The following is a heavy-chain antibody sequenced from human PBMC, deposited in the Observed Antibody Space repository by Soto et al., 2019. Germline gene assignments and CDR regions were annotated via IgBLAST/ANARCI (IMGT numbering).Heavy chain of an antibody. Sequence: QVQLVQSGAEVKKPGASVKVSCKASGYTFTSYDINWVRQATGQGLEWMGWMNPNSGNTAYAQKFQGRVTMTRNTPISPAYMGLSSLRSEDTAVYYCAGERSGGGGNWFDPWGQGTLVTVSS. CDR1: GYTFTSYD. D-gene: IGHD3-10*01. V-gene: IGHV1-8*01. J-gene: IGHJ5*02. CDR3: AGERSGGGGNWFDP. CDR2: MNPNSGNT.